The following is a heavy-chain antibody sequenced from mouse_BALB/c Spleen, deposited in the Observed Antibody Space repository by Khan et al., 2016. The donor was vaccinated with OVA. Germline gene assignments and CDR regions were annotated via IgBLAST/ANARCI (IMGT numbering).Heavy chain of an antibody. CDR2: ISYSGST. V-gene: IGHV3-2*02. J-gene: IGHJ4*01. CDR1: GYLITSNYA. CDR3: ARGNYYGYALDY. Sequence: EVQLQESGPGLVKPSQSLSLTCTVNGYLITSNYAWNWIRQLPGNKLEWMGYISYSGSTNYNPSLKSRLSITRDTSKNQFFLLLHSVTTEDSATYYCARGNYYGYALDYWGQGTSVTVSS. D-gene: IGHD1-1*01.